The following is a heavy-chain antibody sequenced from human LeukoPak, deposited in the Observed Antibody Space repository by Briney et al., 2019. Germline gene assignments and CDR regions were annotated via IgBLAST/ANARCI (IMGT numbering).Heavy chain of an antibody. V-gene: IGHV4-39*07. CDR2: IYYSGST. Sequence: SETLSLTCTVSGGSISSSSYYWGWIRQPPGKGLEWIGSIYYSGSTYYNPSLKSRVTISVDTSKNQFSLKLSSVTAADTAVYYYARVRGSTRYFDYWGQGTLVTVSS. D-gene: IGHD2-2*01. J-gene: IGHJ4*02. CDR3: ARVRGSTRYFDY. CDR1: GGSISSSSYY.